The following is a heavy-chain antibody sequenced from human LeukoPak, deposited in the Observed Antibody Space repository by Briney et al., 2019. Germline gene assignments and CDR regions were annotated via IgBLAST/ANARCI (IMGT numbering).Heavy chain of an antibody. CDR1: GYTFTSYG. J-gene: IGHJ4*02. D-gene: IGHD4-11*01. Sequence: ASVKVSCKASGYTFTSYGISWVRQAPGQGLEWMGRINPNSGGTNYAQKFQGRVTMTRDTSISTAYMELSRLRSDDTAVYYCASGTTKAHFDHWGQGTLVTVSS. CDR2: INPNSGGT. V-gene: IGHV1-2*06. CDR3: ASGTTKAHFDH.